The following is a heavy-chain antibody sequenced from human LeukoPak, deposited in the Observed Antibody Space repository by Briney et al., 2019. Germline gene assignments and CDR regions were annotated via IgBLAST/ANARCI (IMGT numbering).Heavy chain of an antibody. Sequence: PSETLSLTCTVSGGSINSGAYYWSWIRQPPGKGLEWIGYIYHSGTTYYNPSLKSRVTISVDRSKNQFSLKVRSVTAADTAVYYCARGNYNFGSGYGSDMDVWGKGTTVTVSS. J-gene: IGHJ6*03. CDR2: IYHSGTT. V-gene: IGHV4-30-2*01. D-gene: IGHD3-3*01. CDR3: ARGNYNFGSGYGSDMDV. CDR1: GGSINSGAYY.